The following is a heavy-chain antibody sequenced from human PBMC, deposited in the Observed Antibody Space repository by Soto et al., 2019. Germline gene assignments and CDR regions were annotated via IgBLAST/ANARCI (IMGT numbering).Heavy chain of an antibody. CDR3: ARIVLMVYAIHGDPFDV. V-gene: IGHV4-31*03. CDR1: GGSISSGGYY. Sequence: SETLSLTCTVSGGSISSGGYYWSWIRQHPGKGLEWIGYIYYSGSTYYNPSLKSRVTISVDTSKNQFSLKLSSVTAADTAVYYCARIVLMVYAIHGDPFDVWGQGTMVTVSS. J-gene: IGHJ3*01. D-gene: IGHD2-8*01. CDR2: IYYSGST.